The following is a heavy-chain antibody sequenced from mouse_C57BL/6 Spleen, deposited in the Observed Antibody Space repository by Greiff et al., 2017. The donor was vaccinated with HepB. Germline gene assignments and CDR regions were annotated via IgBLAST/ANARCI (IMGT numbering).Heavy chain of an antibody. D-gene: IGHD3-2*02. CDR1: GYTFTGYW. J-gene: IGHJ3*01. CDR3: AFHSDSSGYSY. V-gene: IGHV1-9*01. CDR2: ILPGSGST. Sequence: VKVVESGAELMKPGASVKLSCKATGYTFTGYWIEWVKQRPGHGLEWIGEILPGSGSTNYNEKFKGKATFTADTSSNTAYMQLSSLTTEDSAIYYCAFHSDSSGYSYWGQGTLVTVSA.